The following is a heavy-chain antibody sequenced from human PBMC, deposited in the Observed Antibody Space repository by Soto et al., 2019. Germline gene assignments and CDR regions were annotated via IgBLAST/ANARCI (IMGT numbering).Heavy chain of an antibody. D-gene: IGHD1-26*01. CDR1: GYSISSSNW. CDR2: IYYSGTT. V-gene: IGHV4-28*01. Sequence: QVQLQESGPGLVKPSDTLSLTCAVSGYSISSSNWWGWIRQPPGKGLEWIGYIYYSGTTYYNPSLKSRVTMSVYTAKNQFSLKLTSVTAVDTAVYYCARREIQGPIDYWGQGALVTVSS. J-gene: IGHJ4*02. CDR3: ARREIQGPIDY.